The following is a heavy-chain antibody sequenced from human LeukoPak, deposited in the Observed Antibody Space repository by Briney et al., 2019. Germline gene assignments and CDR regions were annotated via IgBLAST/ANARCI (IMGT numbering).Heavy chain of an antibody. D-gene: IGHD6-19*01. Sequence: SGTLSPTCAVSGYSISSGYYWGWIRQPPGKGLEWIGSIYHSGSTYYNPSLKSRVTISVDTSKNQFSLKLSSVTAADTAVYYCAREHSGWSSLYYFDYWGQGTLITVSS. CDR2: IYHSGST. V-gene: IGHV4-38-2*02. CDR1: GYSISSGYY. J-gene: IGHJ4*02. CDR3: AREHSGWSSLYYFDY.